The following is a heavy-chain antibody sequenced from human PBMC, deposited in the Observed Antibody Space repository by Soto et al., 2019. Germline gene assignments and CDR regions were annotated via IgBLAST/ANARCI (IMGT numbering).Heavy chain of an antibody. Sequence: SETLSLTCTVSGGSVSSGSYYWSWIRQPPGKGLEWIGYIYYSGSTNYNPSLKSRVTISVDTSKNQFSLKLSSVTAADTAVYYCARTTGTTFLLNHFDSWGQGTLVTVSS. CDR2: IYYSGST. V-gene: IGHV4-61*01. CDR1: GGSVSSGSYY. J-gene: IGHJ4*02. CDR3: ARTTGTTFLLNHFDS. D-gene: IGHD1-1*01.